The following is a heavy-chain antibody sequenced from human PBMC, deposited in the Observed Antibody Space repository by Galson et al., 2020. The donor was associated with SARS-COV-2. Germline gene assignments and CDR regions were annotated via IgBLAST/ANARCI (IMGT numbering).Heavy chain of an antibody. Sequence: GGSLRLSCEASEFTFSNYAMNWVRQIPGRGLEWVSSITGSGGSASYADSVKGRFTISRDNSENMMYLEMNSLRVEDTATYFCTKSSGKYLLAHFDWWGQGTLVTVSS. CDR2: ITGSGGSA. CDR3: TKSSGKYLLAHFDW. CDR1: EFTFSNYA. V-gene: IGHV3-23*01. J-gene: IGHJ4*02. D-gene: IGHD2-21*01.